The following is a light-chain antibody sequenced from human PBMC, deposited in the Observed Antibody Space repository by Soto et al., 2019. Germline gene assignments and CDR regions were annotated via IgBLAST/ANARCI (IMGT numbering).Light chain of an antibody. V-gene: IGKV3-15*01. J-gene: IGKJ1*01. CDR3: QQYNNWPRT. CDR1: QSVSSN. CDR2: GAS. Sequence: EIVLTQSPGTLSVSPGERATLSCRASQSVSSNLAWYQQKPGQTPRLLIYGASTRATGIPDRFSGSGSGTEFTLTISSLQSEDFAVYYCQQYNNWPRTFGQGTKVDIK.